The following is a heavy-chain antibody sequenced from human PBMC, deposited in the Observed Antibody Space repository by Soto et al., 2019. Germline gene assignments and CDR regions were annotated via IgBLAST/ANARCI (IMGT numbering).Heavy chain of an antibody. D-gene: IGHD1-26*01. CDR1: GFPFGDYA. CDR3: TRLPITLGATTPLYYFDY. J-gene: IGHJ4*02. Sequence: GGSLRLSCTSSGFPFGDYAMSWFRQAPGKGLEWVGFIRSKAYGGTTEYAASVKGRFTISRDDSKSIAYLQMNSLKTEDTAVYYCTRLPITLGATTPLYYFDYWGQGTLVTVSS. V-gene: IGHV3-49*03. CDR2: IRSKAYGGTT.